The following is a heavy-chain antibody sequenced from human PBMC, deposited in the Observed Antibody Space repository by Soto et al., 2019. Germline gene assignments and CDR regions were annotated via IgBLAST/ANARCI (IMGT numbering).Heavy chain of an antibody. CDR1: GGSSRGYF. V-gene: IGHV4-34*01. J-gene: IGHJ4*02. D-gene: IGHD3-16*01. Sequence: SETLSLTCAVSGGSSRGYFWSWIRQSPDKGLEWIGEINDSGSTYYNPSFKSRLTISADTSKSQISLTLTSVTAADSAVYYCQGGDFWGQGTRVTVSS. CDR3: QGGDF. CDR2: INDSGST.